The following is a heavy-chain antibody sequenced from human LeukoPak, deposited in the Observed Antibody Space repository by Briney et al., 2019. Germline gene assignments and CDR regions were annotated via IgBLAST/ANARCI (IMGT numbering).Heavy chain of an antibody. Sequence: GASVKVSCKASGYTFTSYYMHWVRQAPGQGLEWMRIINPSGGSTSYAQKFQGRVTMTRDTSTSTVYMELSSLRSEDTAVYYCAGDRLIGYSYGLDFDYWGQGTLVTVSS. J-gene: IGHJ4*02. D-gene: IGHD5-18*01. V-gene: IGHV1-46*01. CDR1: GYTFTSYY. CDR3: AGDRLIGYSYGLDFDY. CDR2: INPSGGST.